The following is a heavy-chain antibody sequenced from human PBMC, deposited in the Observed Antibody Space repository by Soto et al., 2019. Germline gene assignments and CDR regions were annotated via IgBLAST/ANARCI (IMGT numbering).Heavy chain of an antibody. V-gene: IGHV4-4*02. CDR1: GGSISSSNW. D-gene: IGHD3-22*01. CDR2: IYHSGRT. CDR3: ASRYYYDSSCYYVASFAFDI. Sequence: QVQLQESGPGLVKPSGTLSLTCAVSGGSISSSNWWSWVRQPPGKGLQWIGEIYHSGRTNYNPSLKSRVTISVDKSMNHFSLKLSSVTAADTAVYYCASRYYYDSSCYYVASFAFDIWGQGTMVTVSS. J-gene: IGHJ3*02.